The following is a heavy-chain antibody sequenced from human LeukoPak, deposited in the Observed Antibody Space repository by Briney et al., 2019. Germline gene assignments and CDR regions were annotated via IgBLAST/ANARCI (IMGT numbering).Heavy chain of an antibody. Sequence: GGSLRLSCAASGFTFSSYGMHWVRQAPGKGLEWVAVIWYDGSNKYYADSVKGRFTISRDNSKNTLYLQMNSLRAEDTAVYYCARTYRPYGDYVLGVDYWGQGTLVTVSS. CDR1: GFTFSSYG. V-gene: IGHV3-33*01. CDR2: IWYDGSNK. D-gene: IGHD4-17*01. CDR3: ARTYRPYGDYVLGVDY. J-gene: IGHJ4*02.